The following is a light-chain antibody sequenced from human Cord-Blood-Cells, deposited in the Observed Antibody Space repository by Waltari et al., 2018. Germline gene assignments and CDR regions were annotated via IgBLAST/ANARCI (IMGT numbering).Light chain of an antibody. V-gene: IGLV6-57*01. Sequence: NFIPTQPHSVSESPGKPVTISCTRRSGSIASNYVQWYQQRPGSSPTTVIYEDTQRPSGVPDRFSGSIDSSSNSASLTISGLKTEDEADYYCQSYDSSNVVFGGGTKLTVL. CDR2: EDT. CDR3: QSYDSSNVV. CDR1: SGSIASNY. J-gene: IGLJ2*01.